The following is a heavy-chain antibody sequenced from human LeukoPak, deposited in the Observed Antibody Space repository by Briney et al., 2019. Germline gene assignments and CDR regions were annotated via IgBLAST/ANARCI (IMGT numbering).Heavy chain of an antibody. CDR3: ARDLRTYYYDSSGSAAAFDI. CDR2: IIPIFGTA. J-gene: IGHJ3*02. V-gene: IGHV1-69*05. CDR1: GGTFSSYA. D-gene: IGHD3-22*01. Sequence: SVTVSCKASGGTFSSYAISWVRQAPGQGLEWMGGIIPIFGTANYAQKFQGRVTITTDESTSTAYMELSSLRSEDTAVYYCARDLRTYYYDSSGSAAAFDIWSQGTMVTVSS.